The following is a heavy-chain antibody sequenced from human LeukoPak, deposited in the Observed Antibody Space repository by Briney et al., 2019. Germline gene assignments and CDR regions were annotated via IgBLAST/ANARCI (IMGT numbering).Heavy chain of an antibody. Sequence: SQTLSLTCTVSGGPISSGSYYWSWIRQPAGKGLEWIGRIYTSGSTNYNPSLKSRVTISVDTSKNQFSLKLSSVTAADTAVYYCARDSKVGLPGPWGQGTLVTVSS. D-gene: IGHD5-12*01. CDR3: ARDSKVGLPGP. CDR1: GGPISSGSYY. J-gene: IGHJ5*02. CDR2: IYTSGST. V-gene: IGHV4-61*02.